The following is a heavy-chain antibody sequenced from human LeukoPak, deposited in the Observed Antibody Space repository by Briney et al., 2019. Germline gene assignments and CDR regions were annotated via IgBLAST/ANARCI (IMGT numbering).Heavy chain of an antibody. CDR2: ISSSSSYI. D-gene: IGHD3-3*01. J-gene: IGHJ4*02. CDR3: ARERTRFFRPYYFDY. Sequence: GGSLRLSCAASGFTFSSYSMTWVRRAPGKGLEWVSSISSSSSYIYYADSVKGRFTISRDNAKNSLYLQMNSLRAEDTAVYYCARERTRFFRPYYFDYWGQGTLVTVSS. CDR1: GFTFSSYS. V-gene: IGHV3-21*01.